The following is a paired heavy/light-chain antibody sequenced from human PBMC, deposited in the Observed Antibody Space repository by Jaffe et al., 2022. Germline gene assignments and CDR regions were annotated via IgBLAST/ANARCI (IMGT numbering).Light chain of an antibody. CDR2: LGS. Sequence: DIVMTQSPLSLPVTPGEPASISCRSSQSLLYSNGYNYLDWYLQKPGQSPQLLIYLGSNRASGVPDRFSGSGSGTDFTLKISRVEAEDVGVYYCMQGLNLPQTFGQGTKVEIK. CDR3: MQGLNLPQT. J-gene: IGKJ1*01. CDR1: QSLLYSNGYNY. V-gene: IGKV2-28*01.
Heavy chain of an antibody. V-gene: IGHV5-51*03. Sequence: EVQLVQSAAEVKKPGESLKISCKASGYSFTNYWIGWVRQMPGKGLEWMGIIYPGESDIRYRPSLQGQVTISADKSISTAYLQWSSLKASDTAMYYCARRCGHHCYSTIGNAFDIWGQGTMVTVSS. CDR2: IYPGESDI. CDR1: GYSFTNYW. J-gene: IGHJ3*02. D-gene: IGHD2-21*02. CDR3: ARRCGHHCYSTIGNAFDI.